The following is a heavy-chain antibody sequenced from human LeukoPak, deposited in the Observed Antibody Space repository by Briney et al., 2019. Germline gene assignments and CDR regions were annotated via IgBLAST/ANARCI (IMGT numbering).Heavy chain of an antibody. CDR3: ARTPTRLGYYFDY. V-gene: IGHV3-48*01. D-gene: IGHD2-15*01. CDR2: ISSSSITI. Sequence: ETLSLTCTVSGGSIGSYYWNWVRQAPGKGLEWVSYISSSSITIYYADSVKGRFTISRDKAKDSLYLQMNSLRAEDTAVYYCARTPTRLGYYFDYWGQGTLVTVSS. CDR1: GGSIGSYY. J-gene: IGHJ4*02.